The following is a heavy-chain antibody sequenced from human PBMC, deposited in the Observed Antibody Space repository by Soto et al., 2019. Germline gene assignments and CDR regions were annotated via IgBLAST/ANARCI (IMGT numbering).Heavy chain of an antibody. D-gene: IGHD1-26*01. Sequence: SETLSLTCAVSGGSISSSNWWSWVRQPPGKGLEWIGEIYHSGSTNYNPSLKSRVTISVDKSKNQFSLKLSSVTAADTAVYYCARVPLRSYYYYYYGMDVWGQGPPATVFS. CDR2: IYHSGST. CDR3: ARVPLRSYYYYYYGMDV. J-gene: IGHJ6*02. CDR1: GGSISSSNW. V-gene: IGHV4-4*02.